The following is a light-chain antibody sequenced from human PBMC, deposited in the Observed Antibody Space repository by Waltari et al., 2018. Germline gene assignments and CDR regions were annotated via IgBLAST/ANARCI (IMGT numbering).Light chain of an antibody. CDR3: LQDYNYPRT. Sequence: AIQMTRSPSSLSASVGGRVTITCRATQALGSELAWYQQRPGEAPKVLIYGASRLQNGVPSRFSGSGSGTYFTLTISSLQPEDFATYYCLQDYNYPRTFGQGTKVEV. CDR2: GAS. CDR1: QALGSE. J-gene: IGKJ1*01. V-gene: IGKV1-6*02.